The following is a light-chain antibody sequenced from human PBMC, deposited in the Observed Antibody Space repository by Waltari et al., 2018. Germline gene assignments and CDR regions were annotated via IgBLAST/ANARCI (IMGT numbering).Light chain of an antibody. CDR2: EDS. CDR3: CSYAAGGSSVL. J-gene: IGLJ2*01. V-gene: IGLV2-23*01. CDR1: SRDGGSSNL. Sequence: QSALTQPASVSGSPGQSIPISCTGSSRDGGSSNLVSWYPQHPGKVPKLMIYEDSKRPSGLSNRFSGSKSGNTASLTISWLQAEDEADYYCCSYAAGGSSVLFGGGTKLTVL.